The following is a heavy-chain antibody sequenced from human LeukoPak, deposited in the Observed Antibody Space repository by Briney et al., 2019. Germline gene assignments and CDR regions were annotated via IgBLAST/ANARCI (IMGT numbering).Heavy chain of an antibody. V-gene: IGHV1-2*06. J-gene: IGHJ6*03. CDR2: INPNSGGT. D-gene: IGHD1-26*01. CDR3: AREGGVGPTAPPDYYSYQMDV. CDR1: GYTFTGYY. Sequence: GASVKVSCKASGYTFTGYYMHWVRQAPGQGLEWMGRINPNSGGTNYAQKFQGRVTMTRDTSISTAYMELSRLRYDDTAVYYCAREGGVGPTAPPDYYSYQMDVWGKGTTVTVSS.